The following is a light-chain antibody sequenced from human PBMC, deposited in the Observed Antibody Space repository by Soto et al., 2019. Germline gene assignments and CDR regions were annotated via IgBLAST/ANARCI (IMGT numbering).Light chain of an antibody. CDR2: EVS. V-gene: IGLV2-14*01. Sequence: QSVLTQPASVSGSLGQSITISCTGTSSDIGGYKYVSWYQQHPGKAPKLIIFEVSNRPSGVSDRFSGSNSGNTASLTISGLQAEDEGDYYCSAYTARSTLVFGGGTKVTVL. CDR1: SSDIGGYKY. CDR3: SAYTARSTLV. J-gene: IGLJ3*02.